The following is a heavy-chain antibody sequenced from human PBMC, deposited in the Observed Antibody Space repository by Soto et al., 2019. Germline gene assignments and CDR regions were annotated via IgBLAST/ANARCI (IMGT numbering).Heavy chain of an antibody. J-gene: IGHJ3*02. CDR2: INAGNGNT. D-gene: IGHD4-17*01. Sequence: ASVKVSCKASGYTFTSYAMHWVRQAPGQRLEWMGWINAGNGNTKYSQKFQGRVTITRDTSASTAYMELSSLRSEDTAVYYCARAGSAAVTTSMAIDAFDIWGQGTMVTVSS. V-gene: IGHV1-3*01. CDR1: GYTFTSYA. CDR3: ARAGSAAVTTSMAIDAFDI.